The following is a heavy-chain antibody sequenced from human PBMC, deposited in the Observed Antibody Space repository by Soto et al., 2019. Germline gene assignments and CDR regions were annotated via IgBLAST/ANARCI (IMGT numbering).Heavy chain of an antibody. D-gene: IGHD4-17*01. V-gene: IGHV3-30-3*01. CDR3: ARACEDYGSALDM. Sequence: PGGSLRLSCAASGFTFSSYAMHWVRQAPGKGLEWVAVISYDGSNKYYADSVKGRFTISRDNSKNTLYLQMNSLRAEDTAVYYCARACEDYGSALDMWGQGTRVTVSS. CDR1: GFTFSSYA. J-gene: IGHJ3*02. CDR2: ISYDGSNK.